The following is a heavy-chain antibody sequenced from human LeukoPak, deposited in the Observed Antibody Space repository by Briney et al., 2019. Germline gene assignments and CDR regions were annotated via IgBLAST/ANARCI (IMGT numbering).Heavy chain of an antibody. D-gene: IGHD5-24*01. CDR2: INHSGST. Sequence: SETLSLTCAVYGGSFSGYYWSWIRQPPGKGLEWIGEINHSGSTNYNPSLKSRVTISVDTSKNQFSPKLSSVTAADTAVYYCARVSRNGWLQYFDYWGQGTLVTVSS. V-gene: IGHV4-34*01. CDR1: GGSFSGYY. CDR3: ARVSRNGWLQYFDY. J-gene: IGHJ4*02.